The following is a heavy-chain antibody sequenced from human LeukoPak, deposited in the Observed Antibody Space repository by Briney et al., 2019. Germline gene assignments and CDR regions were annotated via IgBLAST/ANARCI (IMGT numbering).Heavy chain of an antibody. CDR2: MNPNSGNT. CDR1: GYAFTSYY. CDR3: ARDLYCSSTSCYRDYFDY. D-gene: IGHD2-2*01. J-gene: IGHJ4*02. V-gene: IGHV1-8*01. Sequence: ASVKVSCKASGYAFTSYYMHWVRQATGQGLEWMGWMNPNSGNTGYAQKFQGRVTMTRNTSISTAYMELSSLRSEDTAVYYCARDLYCSSTSCYRDYFDYWGQGTLVTVSS.